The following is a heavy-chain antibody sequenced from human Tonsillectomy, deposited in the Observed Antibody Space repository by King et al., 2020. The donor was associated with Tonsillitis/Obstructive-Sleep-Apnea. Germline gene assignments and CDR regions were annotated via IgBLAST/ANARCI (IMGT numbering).Heavy chain of an antibody. Sequence: VQLVESGGGLVKPGGSLRLSCAASGFTFRSYSMNWVRHAPGRGLEWVSSISSSGRYIYYADSVKGRFTISRDNAKNSLYLQMDSLRAEDTAVYYCARGGAAVVSGVDYWGQGALVTVSS. CDR2: ISSSGRYI. V-gene: IGHV3-21*01. D-gene: IGHD4-23*01. CDR3: ARGGAAVVSGVDY. CDR1: GFTFRSYS. J-gene: IGHJ4*02.